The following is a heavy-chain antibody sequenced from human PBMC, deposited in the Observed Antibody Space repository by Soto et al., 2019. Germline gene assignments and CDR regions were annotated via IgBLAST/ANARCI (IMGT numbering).Heavy chain of an antibody. J-gene: IGHJ4*02. CDR2: IYYTGST. V-gene: IGHV4-4*02. CDR3: ARVDSSGSYFDS. D-gene: IGHD3-22*01. Sequence: SETLSLTCAVSGGSIGSSNWWSWVRQSPGKGLEWIAYIYYTGSTNYNPSLKSRVTLSADTSKNQFSLKLSSVTAADTAMYYCARVDSSGSYFDSWGQGTLVTVSS. CDR1: GGSIGSSNW.